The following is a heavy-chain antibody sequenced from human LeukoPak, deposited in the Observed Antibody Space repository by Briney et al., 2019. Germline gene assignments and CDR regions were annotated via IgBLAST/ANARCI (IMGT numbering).Heavy chain of an antibody. Sequence: GGSLRLSCAASGFTFSSYSMNWVRQALGKGLEWVSSISSSSSYIYYADSVKGRFTISRDNAKNSLYLQMNSLRAEDTAVYYCARGVVVAANGAYWFDPWGQGTLVTVSS. CDR3: ARGVVVAANGAYWFDP. J-gene: IGHJ5*02. CDR2: ISSSSSYI. D-gene: IGHD2-15*01. V-gene: IGHV3-21*01. CDR1: GFTFSSYS.